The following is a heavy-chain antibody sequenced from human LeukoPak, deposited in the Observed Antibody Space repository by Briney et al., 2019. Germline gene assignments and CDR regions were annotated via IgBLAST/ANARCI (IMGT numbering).Heavy chain of an antibody. CDR3: AKDQYCTSTSCYVGY. Sequence: GGSLRLSCAASGFTFSSYAMSWVRQAPGKGLEWVSGINVSGGSTFYADSVRGRFTISRDNSKNRLYLQMNSLRAEDTAVYYCAKDQYCTSTSCYVGYWGQGTLVTVSS. J-gene: IGHJ4*02. V-gene: IGHV3-23*01. CDR2: INVSGGST. D-gene: IGHD2-2*01. CDR1: GFTFSSYA.